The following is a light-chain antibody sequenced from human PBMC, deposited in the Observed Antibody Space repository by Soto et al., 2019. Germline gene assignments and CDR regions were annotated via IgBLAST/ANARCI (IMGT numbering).Light chain of an antibody. V-gene: IGKV3-20*01. J-gene: IGKJ1*01. CDR3: QQYGSWT. Sequence: EIVLTQSPGTQSVSPGERATLSCRASETISSDKLAWYQQKPGQPPSLLIYGTFSRATGIPDRFSGSGSGTDFTLTISRLEPEDSAIYYCQQYGSWTFGQGTKVEI. CDR2: GTF. CDR1: ETISSDK.